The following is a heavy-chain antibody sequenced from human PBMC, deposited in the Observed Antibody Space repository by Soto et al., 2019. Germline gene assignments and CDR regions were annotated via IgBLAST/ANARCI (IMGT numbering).Heavy chain of an antibody. CDR2: ISYDGSNK. Sequence: GGSLRLCWAASGFTWSSYGVHWVRQAPGKGLEWVAVISYDGSNKYYADSVKGRFTISRDNSKNTLYLQMNSLRAEDTAVYYCAKDAWGIVLVPAAPFDYWGQGTLVTVSS. V-gene: IGHV3-30*18. CDR1: GFTWSSYG. J-gene: IGHJ4*02. CDR3: AKDAWGIVLVPAAPFDY. D-gene: IGHD2-2*01.